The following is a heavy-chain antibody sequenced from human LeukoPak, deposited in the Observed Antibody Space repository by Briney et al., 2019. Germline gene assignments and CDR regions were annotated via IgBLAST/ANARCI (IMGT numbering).Heavy chain of an antibody. CDR3: ARRSPYRVRGPLGIWFDP. V-gene: IGHV1-8*01. CDR2: MNPNSGNT. CDR1: GYTFTSYD. D-gene: IGHD3-10*01. J-gene: IGHJ5*02. Sequence: GASVKVSCKASGYTFTSYDINWVRQATGQGLEWMGWMNPNSGNTGYAQKFQGRVTMTRNTSISTAYMELSSLRSEDTAAYYCARRSPYRVRGPLGIWFDPWGQGTLVTVSS.